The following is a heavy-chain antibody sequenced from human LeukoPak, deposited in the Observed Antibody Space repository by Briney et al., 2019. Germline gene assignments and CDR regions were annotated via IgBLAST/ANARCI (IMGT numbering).Heavy chain of an antibody. J-gene: IGHJ4*02. CDR2: ISSSSSTI. D-gene: IGHD3-9*01. CDR3: ARGGYDIVDY. Sequence: PGGSLRLSCAASGFTFSSYSMNWVRQAPGKGLEWVSYISSSSSTIYYADSVKGRFTMSRDNAQNSLYLQMNSLRAEDTAVYYCARGGYDIVDYWGQGTLVTVSS. V-gene: IGHV3-48*04. CDR1: GFTFSSYS.